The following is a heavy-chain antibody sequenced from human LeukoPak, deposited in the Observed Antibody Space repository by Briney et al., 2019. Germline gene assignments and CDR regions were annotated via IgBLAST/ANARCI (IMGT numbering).Heavy chain of an antibody. J-gene: IGHJ4*02. CDR1: GFTFSSYS. CDR3: AGIQLWFVY. V-gene: IGHV3-48*01. D-gene: IGHD5-18*01. CDR2: ISSSSSTI. Sequence: GGSLRLSCAASGFTFSSYSMNWVRQAPGKGLEWVSYISSSSSTIYYADSVTGRFTISRDNAKNSLYLQMNSLRAEDTAVYYCAGIQLWFVYWGQGTLVTVSS.